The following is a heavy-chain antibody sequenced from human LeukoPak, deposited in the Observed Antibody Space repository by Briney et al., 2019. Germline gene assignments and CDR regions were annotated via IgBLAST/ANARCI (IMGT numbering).Heavy chain of an antibody. V-gene: IGHV3-74*01. CDR1: GFTFSIYW. CDR3: ARARGSVAEAFDY. CDR2: INSDGSST. J-gene: IGHJ4*02. D-gene: IGHD3-16*01. Sequence: GGSLRLSCAASGFTFSIYWMHWVRQAPGKGLVWVSRINSDGSSTSYADSVKGRFTISRDNAKNTLYLQMGSLRAEDMAVYYCARARGSVAEAFDYWGQGTLVTVSS.